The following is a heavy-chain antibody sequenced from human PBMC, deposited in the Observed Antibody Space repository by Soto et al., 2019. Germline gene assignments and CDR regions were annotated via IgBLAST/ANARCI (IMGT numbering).Heavy chain of an antibody. Sequence: PGGSLRLSCAASGFTFSSYGMHWVRQAPGKGLEWVAVISYDGSNKYYADSVKGRFTISRDNSKNTLYLQMNSLRAEDAAVYYCAKESYTWIQLWLRRSRYYGTDVWGQGTTVTVSS. CDR2: ISYDGSNK. V-gene: IGHV3-30*18. CDR1: GFTFSSYG. D-gene: IGHD5-18*01. J-gene: IGHJ6*02. CDR3: AKESYTWIQLWLRRSRYYGTDV.